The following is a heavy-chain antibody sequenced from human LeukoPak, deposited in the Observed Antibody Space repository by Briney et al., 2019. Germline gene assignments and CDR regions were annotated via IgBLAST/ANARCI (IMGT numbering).Heavy chain of an antibody. D-gene: IGHD1-1*01. J-gene: IGHJ4*02. CDR1: GYSFTDYW. CDR3: ARHGMHNYRVIDY. V-gene: IGHV5-51*01. Sequence: GGSLRLSCQSSGYSFTDYWIGWVCQLPGKGLEWMGAIYPGDSDTRYSPSFQGQVTISADKSINTAYLQWSSLKASDTAMYYCARHGMHNYRVIDYWGQGTLVTVS. CDR2: IYPGDSDT.